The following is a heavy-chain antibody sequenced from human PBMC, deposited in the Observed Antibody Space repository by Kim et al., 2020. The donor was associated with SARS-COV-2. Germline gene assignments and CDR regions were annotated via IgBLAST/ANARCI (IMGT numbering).Heavy chain of an antibody. CDR2: IRSKANSYAT. J-gene: IGHJ3*02. D-gene: IGHD1-1*01. CDR1: GFTFSGSA. CDR3: NTVPATTLAFCDGFD. V-gene: IGHV3-73*01. Sequence: GGSLRLSCAASGFTFSGSAIHWVRQASGKGLEWVGRIRSKANSYATAYAASGRGRISISSDDSKNTAYLQMNNLKTEDTAEYYCNTVPATTLAFCDGFD.